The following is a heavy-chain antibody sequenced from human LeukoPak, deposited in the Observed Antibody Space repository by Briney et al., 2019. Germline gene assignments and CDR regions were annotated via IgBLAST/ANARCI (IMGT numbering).Heavy chain of an antibody. CDR3: AKALTSGWYLDAFNI. Sequence: GGSLRLSCTASGFTFSTCGMTWVRQAPGKGLEWVSSISGNDDGTYYADSVKGRFTISRDNSKNTLYLQMNSLRAEDTAVYYCAKALTSGWYLDAFNIWGQGTMVTVSS. D-gene: IGHD6-19*01. CDR1: GFTFSTCG. J-gene: IGHJ3*02. CDR2: ISGNDDGT. V-gene: IGHV3-23*01.